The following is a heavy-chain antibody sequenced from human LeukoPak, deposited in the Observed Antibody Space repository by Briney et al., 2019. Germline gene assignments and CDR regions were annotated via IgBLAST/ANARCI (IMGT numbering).Heavy chain of an antibody. CDR1: GITFSDHW. D-gene: IGHD6-13*01. CDR2: ITPDGSEK. CDR3: AREWGMRGIGDSSWYGAEYFQY. V-gene: IGHV3-7*01. Sequence: GGSLRLSCAASGITFSDHWTSWVRQAPGKGLEWVANITPDGSEKNYVDSVKGRFNISRDNARNTLYLQMNSLRAEDTAVYYCAREWGMRGIGDSSWYGAEYFQYWGQGTLVTVSS. J-gene: IGHJ1*01.